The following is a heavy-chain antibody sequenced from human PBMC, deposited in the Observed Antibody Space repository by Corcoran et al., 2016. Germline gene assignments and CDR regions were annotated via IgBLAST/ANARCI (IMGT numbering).Heavy chain of an antibody. CDR3: AILCSGDYVVHNWFDP. V-gene: IGHV4-39*07. Sequence: QLQLQESGPGLVKPSETLSLTCTVSGGSISSSSYYWGWIRQPPGKGLEWIGSIYYSGSTYYTPSLKSRVTISVDTSKNQFSLKLSSVPAADTAVYYCAILCSGDYVVHNWFDPWGQGTLVTVSS. CDR1: GGSISSSSYY. D-gene: IGHD4-17*01. CDR2: IYYSGST. J-gene: IGHJ5*02.